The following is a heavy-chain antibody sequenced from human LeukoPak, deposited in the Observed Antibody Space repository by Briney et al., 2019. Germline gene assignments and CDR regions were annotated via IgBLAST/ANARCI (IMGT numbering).Heavy chain of an antibody. CDR3: ARQENYYDSSGYYYPFDY. J-gene: IGHJ4*02. Sequence: GESLKISCKDSGYSFTTYWIAWVRQMPGKGLEWMGIIYPGDSDTRYSPSFQGQVTISADKSISTAYLQWSSLKASDTAMYYCARQENYYDSSGYYYPFDYWGQGTLVTVSS. CDR1: GYSFTTYW. CDR2: IYPGDSDT. V-gene: IGHV5-51*01. D-gene: IGHD3-22*01.